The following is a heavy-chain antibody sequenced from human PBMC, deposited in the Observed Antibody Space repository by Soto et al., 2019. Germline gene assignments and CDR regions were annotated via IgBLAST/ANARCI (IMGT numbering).Heavy chain of an antibody. CDR2: VSVSGNA. CDR3: ARALGGVSASGMDV. Sequence: HLQESGPRLVAPSQTLSLRCTVSGDSIGTGAFYWTWIRQFPGKGLEWIGYVSVSGNAYYNPSLKSRVAMSIETSENQLSLRLLSVTAADAAVYFCARALGGVSASGMDVW. D-gene: IGHD3-3*01. V-gene: IGHV4-31*02. J-gene: IGHJ6*01. CDR1: GDSIGTGAFY.